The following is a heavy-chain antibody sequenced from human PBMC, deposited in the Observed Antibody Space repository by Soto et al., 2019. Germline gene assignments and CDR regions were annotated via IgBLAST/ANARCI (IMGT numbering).Heavy chain of an antibody. CDR1: GGSISSSNHY. Sequence: SETLSLTCAVSGGSISSSNHYWDWIRQPPGKGPEWIGRIYYSGSTYYNPSLKSRVTISVDTSKNQFSLKLSSVTAADTAVYYCARRELEPTNNDAFHIWGQGTMVTVS. J-gene: IGHJ3*02. CDR3: ARRELEPTNNDAFHI. D-gene: IGHD1-1*01. CDR2: IYYSGST. V-gene: IGHV4-39*01.